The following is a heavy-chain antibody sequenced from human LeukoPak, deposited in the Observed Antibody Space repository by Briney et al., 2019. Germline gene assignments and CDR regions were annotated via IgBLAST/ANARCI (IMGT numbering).Heavy chain of an antibody. CDR1: GYTLTELS. V-gene: IGHV1-24*01. J-gene: IGHJ4*02. CDR3: ATRLYSSSWLPFDY. CDR2: FDPEDGET. Sequence: ASVKVSCKVSGYTLTELSMHWVRQAPGKGLEWMGGFDPEDGETIYAQKFQGRVTITADKSTSTAYMELSSLRSEDTAVYYCATRLYSSSWLPFDYWGQGTLVTVSS. D-gene: IGHD6-13*01.